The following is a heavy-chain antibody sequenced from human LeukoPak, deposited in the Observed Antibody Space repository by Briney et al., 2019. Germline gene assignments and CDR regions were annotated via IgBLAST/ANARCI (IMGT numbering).Heavy chain of an antibody. CDR1: GGSISSSSYY. J-gene: IGHJ3*02. Sequence: SETLSLTCTVSGGSISSSSYYWGWIRQPPGKGLEWIGSIYYSGSTYYNPSLKSRVTISVDTSKSQFSLKLSSVTAADTAVYYCASKLFEYSSSEGAFDIWGQGTMVTVSS. CDR2: IYYSGST. D-gene: IGHD6-6*01. CDR3: ASKLFEYSSSEGAFDI. V-gene: IGHV4-39*01.